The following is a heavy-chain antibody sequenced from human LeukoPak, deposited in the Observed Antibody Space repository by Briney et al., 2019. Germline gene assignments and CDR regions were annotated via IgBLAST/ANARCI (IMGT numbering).Heavy chain of an antibody. J-gene: IGHJ4*02. CDR2: INPNSGGT. V-gene: IGHV1-2*02. CDR1: GYTFTGYY. Sequence: ASVKVSCKASGYTFTGYYMHWVRQAPGQGLEWMGWINPNSGGTNYAQRFQGRVTMTRDTSISTAYMELSRLRSDDTAVYYCARSTRYNWNDDYWGQGTLVTVSS. CDR3: ARSTRYNWNDDY. D-gene: IGHD1-1*01.